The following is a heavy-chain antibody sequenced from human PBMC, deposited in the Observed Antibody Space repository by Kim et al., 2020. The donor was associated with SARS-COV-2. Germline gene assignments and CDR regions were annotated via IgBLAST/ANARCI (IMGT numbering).Heavy chain of an antibody. V-gene: IGHV4-39*01. D-gene: IGHD3-10*01. J-gene: IGHJ5*02. CDR3: ARRYYYGSGSYFAWFDP. Sequence: LKSRVTISVDTSKNQFSLKLSSVTAADTAVYYCARRYYYGSGSYFAWFDPWGQGTLVTVSS.